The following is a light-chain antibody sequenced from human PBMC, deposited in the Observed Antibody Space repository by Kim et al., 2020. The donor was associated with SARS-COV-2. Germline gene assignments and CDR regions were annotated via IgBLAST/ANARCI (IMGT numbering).Light chain of an antibody. CDR1: SSNIGNNY. Sequence: QSVLTQPPSVSAAPGEKVTISCSGSSSNIGNNYVSWYQQVPGTSPKLLIFDTSVRPSGVPDRFSDSKSGTSATLGITGLQTGDEADYYCETWDSSLSVVLFGGGTQLTVL. J-gene: IGLJ2*01. V-gene: IGLV1-51*01. CDR3: ETWDSSLSVVL. CDR2: DTS.